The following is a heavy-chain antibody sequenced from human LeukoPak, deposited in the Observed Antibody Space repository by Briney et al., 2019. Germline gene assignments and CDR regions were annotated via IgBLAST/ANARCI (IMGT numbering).Heavy chain of an antibody. D-gene: IGHD3-22*01. V-gene: IGHV4-59*01. CDR1: GGSISSYS. CDR2: IHYSGNS. J-gene: IGHJ3*02. CDR3: ARDRSLYYYDSSGYGADAFKVAFDI. Sequence: PSETLSLTCTVSGGSISSYSWNWIRQPPGKGLEWIGYIHYSGNSNYNPSLKSRVTISVDTSKNQLSLKLSSVTAADTAVYYCARDRSLYYYDSSGYGADAFKVAFDIWGQGTMVTVSS.